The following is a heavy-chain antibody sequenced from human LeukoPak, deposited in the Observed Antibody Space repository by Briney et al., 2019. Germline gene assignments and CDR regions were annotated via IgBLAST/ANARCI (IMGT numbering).Heavy chain of an antibody. CDR2: INHSGST. D-gene: IGHD3-10*01. V-gene: IGHV4-34*01. CDR3: ARGPLGWFGEGEDY. Sequence: PSETLSLTCAVYGGSFSGYYWSWIRQPPGKGLEWIGEINHSGSTNYNPSLKSRVTISVDTSKNQFSLKLSSVTAADTAVYYCARGPLGWFGEGEDYWGQGTLVTVSS. J-gene: IGHJ4*02. CDR1: GGSFSGYY.